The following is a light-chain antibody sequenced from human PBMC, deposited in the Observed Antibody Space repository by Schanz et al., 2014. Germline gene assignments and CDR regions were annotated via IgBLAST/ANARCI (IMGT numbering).Light chain of an antibody. V-gene: IGKV3-20*01. CDR2: GAS. J-gene: IGKJ3*01. CDR1: QSVSSSY. Sequence: EIVLTQSPGTLSLSPGERATLSCRASQSVSSSYLAWYQQKPGQAPRLLIYGASSRATGIPDRFSGSGSGADFTLTISSLDPEDFAVYYCHQYGISPFTFGPGTKVDIK. CDR3: HQYGISPFT.